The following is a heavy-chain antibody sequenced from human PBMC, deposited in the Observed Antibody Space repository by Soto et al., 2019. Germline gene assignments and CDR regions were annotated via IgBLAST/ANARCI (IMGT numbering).Heavy chain of an antibody. D-gene: IGHD3-16*01. CDR1: GFIFSDHY. CDR2: SRGNAHSYNT. Sequence: PGGSLRLSCAVSGFIFSDHYMDWVRQAPGKGLEWVGRSRGNAHSYNTQYTASVNGRFTISRDISENFLYLHMNNLKSEDTAVYYCVRGLHGMDVWGRGTTVTVSS. J-gene: IGHJ6*02. CDR3: VRGLHGMDV. V-gene: IGHV3-72*01.